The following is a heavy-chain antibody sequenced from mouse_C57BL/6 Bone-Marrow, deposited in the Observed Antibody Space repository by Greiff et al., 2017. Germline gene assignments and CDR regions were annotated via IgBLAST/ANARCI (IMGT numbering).Heavy chain of an antibody. CDR3: ARPPFITTVVATDYYAMDY. CDR2: INPSTGGT. D-gene: IGHD1-1*01. J-gene: IGHJ4*01. V-gene: IGHV1-42*01. CDR1: GYSFTGYY. Sequence: EVKLQESGPELVKPGASVKISCKASGYSFTGYYMNWVKQSPEKSLEWIGEINPSTGGTTYNQKFKAKATLTVDKSSSTAYMQLKSLTSEDSAVYYCARPPFITTVVATDYYAMDYWGQGTSVTVSS.